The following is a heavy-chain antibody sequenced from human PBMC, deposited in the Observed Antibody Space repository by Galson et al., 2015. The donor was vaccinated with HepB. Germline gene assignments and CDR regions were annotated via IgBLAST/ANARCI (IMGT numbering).Heavy chain of an antibody. Sequence: SLRLSCATSGFTFRDYIMSWFRQAPGRGLEWVAVIWYDESNEDYADSVKGRFTISRDNSKNTLFLQMNGLRVEDTAVYYCVRDLDRNPMMDVWGQGTTLTVSS. CDR2: IWYDESNE. V-gene: IGHV3-33*01. D-gene: IGHD3/OR15-3a*01. CDR3: VRDLDRNPMMDV. J-gene: IGHJ6*02. CDR1: GFTFRDYI.